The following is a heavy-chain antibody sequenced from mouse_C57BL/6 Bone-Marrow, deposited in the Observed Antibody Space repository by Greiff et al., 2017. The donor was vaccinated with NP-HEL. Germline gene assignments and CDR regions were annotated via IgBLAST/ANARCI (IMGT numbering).Heavy chain of an antibody. D-gene: IGHD1-1*02. Sequence: EVKLMESGGGLVKPGGSLKLSCAASGFTFSSYAMSWVRQTPEKRLEWVATISDGGSYTYYPDNVKGRFTISRDNAKNNLYLQMSHLKSEDTAMYYCERDRVGGYSFDYWGQGTTLTVSS. J-gene: IGHJ2*01. CDR2: ISDGGSYT. CDR1: GFTFSSYA. CDR3: ERDRVGGYSFDY. V-gene: IGHV5-4*01.